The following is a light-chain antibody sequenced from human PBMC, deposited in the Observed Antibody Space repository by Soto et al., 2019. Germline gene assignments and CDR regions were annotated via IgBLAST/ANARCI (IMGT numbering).Light chain of an antibody. CDR2: DNN. J-gene: IGLJ2*01. Sequence: QSVLTQPPSGSAGPGQKVTISCSGSSSNIGNNYVSWYQQLPGTAPKLLIYDNNKRPSGIPDRFSGSRSGTSATLGITGLQTGDEADYYCGAWDSSLSVVVFGGGTKLTVL. CDR1: SSNIGNNY. V-gene: IGLV1-51*01. CDR3: GAWDSSLSVVV.